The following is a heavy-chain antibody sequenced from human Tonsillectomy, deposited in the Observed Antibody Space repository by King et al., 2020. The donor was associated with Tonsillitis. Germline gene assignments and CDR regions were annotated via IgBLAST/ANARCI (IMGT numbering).Heavy chain of an antibody. CDR1: GFTVSSSY. CDR2: IYGGDTT. D-gene: IGHD6-19*01. CDR3: AGDIRKPSGYTSGLLRFDY. J-gene: IGHJ4*02. Sequence: EVQLVESGRGLVQPGGSLRLSCGASGFTVSSSYMSWVRQAPGKGLEWVSVIYGGDTTYYADSVKGRFTISRDNSKNTLYLQMNSLRAEDTALYYCAGDIRKPSGYTSGLLRFDYWGQGALVTVSS. V-gene: IGHV3-66*01.